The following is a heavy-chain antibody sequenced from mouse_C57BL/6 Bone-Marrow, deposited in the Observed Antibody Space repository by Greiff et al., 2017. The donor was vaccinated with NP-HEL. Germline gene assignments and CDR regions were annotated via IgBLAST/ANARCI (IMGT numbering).Heavy chain of an antibody. CDR3: ARSGNPFYYYGSSYWYFDV. CDR2: IYPGDGDT. CDR1: GYAFSSYW. J-gene: IGHJ1*03. V-gene: IGHV1-80*01. D-gene: IGHD1-1*01. Sequence: QVQLQQSGAELVKPGASVKISCKASGYAFSSYWMNWVKQRPGKGLEWIGQIYPGDGDTNYNGKFKGKATLTADKSSSTAYMQLSSLTSEDSAVYFCARSGNPFYYYGSSYWYFDVWGTGTTVTVSS.